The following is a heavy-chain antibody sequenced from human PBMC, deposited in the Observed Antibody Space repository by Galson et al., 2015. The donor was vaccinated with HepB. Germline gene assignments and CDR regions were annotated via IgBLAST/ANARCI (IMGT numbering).Heavy chain of an antibody. CDR1: GGSISSGGYY. V-gene: IGHV4-31*03. D-gene: IGHD5-12*01. CDR3: ARATRGTSPTTDY. J-gene: IGHJ4*02. Sequence: TLSLTCTVSGGSISSGGYYWSWIRQHPGKGLEWIGFIYYNGNTYYNPSLKSRVSISIDTSKNQFSLWLSSLTAADTAVYYCARATRGTSPTTDYWGQGTLVTVSS. CDR2: IYYNGNT.